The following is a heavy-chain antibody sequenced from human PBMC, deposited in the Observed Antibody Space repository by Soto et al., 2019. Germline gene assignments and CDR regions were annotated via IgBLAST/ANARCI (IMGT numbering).Heavy chain of an antibody. CDR2: IYSSGTFI. V-gene: IGHV3-21*01. CDR3: GRAIGRGIIRD. CDR1: GFIFSTYG. J-gene: IGHJ4*02. Sequence: EVQLVESGGGLVKPGGSLRLSCTASGFIFSTYGMTWVRQAPGKGLEWVSSIYSSGTFIYYADSVKGRFTISRDDATNSLFLQMNSLRAEDTAVYYCGRAIGRGIIRDWGQGTLVTVSS. D-gene: IGHD2-21*01.